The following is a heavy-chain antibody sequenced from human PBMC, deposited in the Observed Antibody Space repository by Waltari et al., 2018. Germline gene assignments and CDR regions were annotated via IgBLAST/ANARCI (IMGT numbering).Heavy chain of an antibody. CDR1: GGTFSSYA. V-gene: IGHV1-69*12. D-gene: IGHD3-22*01. CDR2: IIPIFGTA. Sequence: QVQLVQAGAEVKKPGSSVKVSCKASGGTFSSYAISWVRQAPGQGLEWMGGIIPIFGTANYAQKFQGRVTITADESTSTAYMELSSLRSEDTAVYYCARGASSGYYGYFDYWGQGTLVTVSS. J-gene: IGHJ4*02. CDR3: ARGASSGYYGYFDY.